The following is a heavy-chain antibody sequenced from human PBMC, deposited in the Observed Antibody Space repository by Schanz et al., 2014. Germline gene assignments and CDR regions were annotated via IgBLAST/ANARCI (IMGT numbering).Heavy chain of an antibody. CDR2: IKQDGSEK. D-gene: IGHD1-26*01. CDR3: ARDSGSHYLVDY. Sequence: VQLVESGGGVVQPGGSLRLSCAASGFIFSNSWMSWVRQAPGKGLEWVANIKQDGSEKYYVDSVKGRFTISRDNAKNSLYLQMNSLRAEDTAVYYCARDSGSHYLVDYWGQGTLVTVSS. CDR1: GFIFSNSW. V-gene: IGHV3-7*01. J-gene: IGHJ4*02.